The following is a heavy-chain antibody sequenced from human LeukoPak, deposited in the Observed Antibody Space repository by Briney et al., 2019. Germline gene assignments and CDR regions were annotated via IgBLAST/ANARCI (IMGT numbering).Heavy chain of an antibody. CDR2: ISGSGGST. CDR3: ARDSSGNIDY. J-gene: IGHJ4*02. D-gene: IGHD6-19*01. CDR1: GFTFSSYA. Sequence: GGSLRLSCAASGFTFSSYAMSWVRQAPGKGLEWASAISGSGGSTYYADSVKGRFTISRDNSKNTLYLQMNSLRAEDTAVYYCARDSSGNIDYWGQGTLVTVSS. V-gene: IGHV3-23*01.